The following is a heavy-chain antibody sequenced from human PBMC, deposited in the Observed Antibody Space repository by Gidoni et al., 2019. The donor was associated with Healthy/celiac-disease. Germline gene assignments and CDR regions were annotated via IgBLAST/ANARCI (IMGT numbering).Heavy chain of an antibody. CDR3: AKTGSWYFFAY. J-gene: IGHJ4*02. D-gene: IGHD6-13*01. CDR1: GFTFSSYA. V-gene: IGHV3-23*01. Sequence: EVQLLESGGGLVQPGGSLRLACAASGFTFSSYAMSWVHQAPGKGLEWVSAISGSGGSTYYADSVKGRFTISRDNSKNTLYLQMNSLRAEDTAVYYCAKTGSWYFFAYWGQGTLVTVSS. CDR2: ISGSGGST.